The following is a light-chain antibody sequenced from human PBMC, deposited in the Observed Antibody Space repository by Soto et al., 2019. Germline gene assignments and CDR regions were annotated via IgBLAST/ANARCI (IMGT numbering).Light chain of an antibody. CDR3: QQYATSPLT. CDR2: DAS. V-gene: IGKV3-20*01. J-gene: IGKJ4*01. Sequence: EIVLTQSPGTVSLSPGERATLSCRASQSITTSLAWYQRKPGQAPRLLIYDASTRATAILDRFSGSGSGTDFTLTLSRLEAEDFAVYYCQQYATSPLTFGGGTKVEIK. CDR1: QSITTS.